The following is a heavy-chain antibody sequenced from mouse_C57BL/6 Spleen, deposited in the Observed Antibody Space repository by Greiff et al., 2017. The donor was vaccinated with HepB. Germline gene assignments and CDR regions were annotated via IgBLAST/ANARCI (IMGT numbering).Heavy chain of an antibody. CDR3: ASYYYGSSGDYFDY. J-gene: IGHJ2*01. CDR2: ISSGGSYT. CDR1: GFTFSSYG. V-gene: IGHV5-6*01. Sequence: EVQLVESGGDLVKPGGSLKLSCAASGFTFSSYGMSWVRQTPDKRLEWVATISSGGSYTYYPDSVKGRFTISRDNAKNTLYLQMSSLKSEDTAMYYCASYYYGSSGDYFDYWGQGTTLTVSS. D-gene: IGHD1-1*01.